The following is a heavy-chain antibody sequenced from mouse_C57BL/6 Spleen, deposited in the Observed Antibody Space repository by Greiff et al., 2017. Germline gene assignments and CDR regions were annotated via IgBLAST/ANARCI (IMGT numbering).Heavy chain of an antibody. CDR1: GYTFTSYT. D-gene: IGHD2-1*01. J-gene: IGHJ4*01. CDR3: ARFYGNYGGSMDY. V-gene: IGHV1-4*01. Sequence: VQLQQSGAELARPGASVKMSCKASGYTFTSYTMHWVKQRPGQGLEWIGYINPSSGYTKYNQKFKDKATLTADKSSSTAYMQLSSLTSEDSAVYYGARFYGNYGGSMDYWGQGTSVTVSS. CDR2: INPSSGYT.